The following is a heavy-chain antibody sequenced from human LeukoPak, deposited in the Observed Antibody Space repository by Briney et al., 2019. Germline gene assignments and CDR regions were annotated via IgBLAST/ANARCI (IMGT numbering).Heavy chain of an antibody. Sequence: GGSLRLSCAASGFTFSSYEMNWVRQAPGKGLEWVSCISSSGSTIYYADSVKGRFTVSRDNAKNSLYLQMNSLRAEDTAVYYCAELGITMIGGVWGKGTTVTISS. CDR2: ISSSGSTI. V-gene: IGHV3-48*03. J-gene: IGHJ6*04. CDR3: AELGITMIGGV. CDR1: GFTFSSYE. D-gene: IGHD3-10*02.